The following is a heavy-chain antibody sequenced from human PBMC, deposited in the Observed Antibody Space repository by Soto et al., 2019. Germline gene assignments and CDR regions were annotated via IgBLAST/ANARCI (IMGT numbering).Heavy chain of an antibody. D-gene: IGHD1-26*01. CDR3: ARDGTPYYYYMDV. J-gene: IGHJ6*03. Sequence: QVQLVESGGGVVQPGRSLRLSCAASGFTFSSYGMHWVRQAPGKGLEWVAVIWYDGSNKYYADSVKGRFTISRDNSKNTLYLQMNSLRAKDTAVYYCARDGTPYYYYMDVWGKGTTVTVSS. CDR2: IWYDGSNK. V-gene: IGHV3-33*01. CDR1: GFTFSSYG.